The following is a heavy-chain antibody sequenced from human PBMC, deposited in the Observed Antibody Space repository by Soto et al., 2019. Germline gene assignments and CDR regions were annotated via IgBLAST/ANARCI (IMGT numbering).Heavy chain of an antibody. V-gene: IGHV1-46*01. Sequence: QVQLVQSGAEVKKPGASVKVSCKASGYTFTSYYMHWVRQAPGQGLEWMGIINPSGGSTSYAQKFQGRVTMTRDTSTSTVYMELSSLRSEDTAVYYCARGFSSTSCYIDWFDPWGQGTLVTVSS. CDR2: INPSGGST. CDR3: ARGFSSTSCYIDWFDP. D-gene: IGHD2-2*02. J-gene: IGHJ5*02. CDR1: GYTFTSYY.